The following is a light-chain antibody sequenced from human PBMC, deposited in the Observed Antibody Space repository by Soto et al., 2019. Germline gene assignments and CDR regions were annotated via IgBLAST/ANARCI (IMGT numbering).Light chain of an antibody. Sequence: EIVLTQSPDTLSLSTGERATLSCRASQSITSGYLAWSQQTRGQAPRLLIYGASIRATGVPGRFSGSGSGTDFTLSISGLEPEDFALSYCQQYGSSPRTFGQGTKVEIK. CDR3: QQYGSSPRT. J-gene: IGKJ2*01. CDR2: GAS. V-gene: IGKV3-20*01. CDR1: QSITSGY.